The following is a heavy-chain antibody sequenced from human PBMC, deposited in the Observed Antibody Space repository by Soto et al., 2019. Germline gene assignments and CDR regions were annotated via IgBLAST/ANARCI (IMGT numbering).Heavy chain of an antibody. Sequence: AVKVSCKASGFTFSSSAVQWVRQARGQRLEWIGWIVVASGNTNYAQKFQERATITRDMSTSTAYMELSSLRSEDTAVYYCAAATTVTTFYYWGQGTKFTVSS. V-gene: IGHV1-58*01. CDR2: IVVASGNT. CDR3: AAATTVTTFYY. J-gene: IGHJ4*02. D-gene: IGHD4-17*01. CDR1: GFTFSSSA.